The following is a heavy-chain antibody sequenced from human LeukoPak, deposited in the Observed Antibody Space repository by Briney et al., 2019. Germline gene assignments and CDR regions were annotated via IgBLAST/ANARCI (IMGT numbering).Heavy chain of an antibody. D-gene: IGHD1-26*01. CDR3: ARVGSIVGAPRASLNWFDP. V-gene: IGHV4-61*02. CDR1: GGSISSGSCY. Sequence: SQTLSLTCTVSGGSISSGSCYWSWIRQPAGKGLEWIGRIYTSGSTNYNPSLKSRVTISVDTSKNQFSLKLSSVTAAGTAVYYCARVGSIVGAPRASLNWFDPWGQGTLVTVSS. J-gene: IGHJ5*02. CDR2: IYTSGST.